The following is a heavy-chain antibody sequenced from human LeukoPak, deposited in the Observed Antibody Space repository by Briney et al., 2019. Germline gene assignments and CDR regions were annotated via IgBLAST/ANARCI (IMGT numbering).Heavy chain of an antibody. J-gene: IGHJ4*02. CDR3: VSFYETY. D-gene: IGHD2/OR15-2a*01. Sequence: GGSLRLSCAASGFAFSNFWMHWVRQAPGKGLVWVALIYGDGSFTRYADSVKGRFTISKDNAKNTVYLQMNSLRAEDTAVYYCVSFYETYWGRGTLVTVSS. CDR1: GFAFSNFW. V-gene: IGHV3-74*01. CDR2: IYGDGSFT.